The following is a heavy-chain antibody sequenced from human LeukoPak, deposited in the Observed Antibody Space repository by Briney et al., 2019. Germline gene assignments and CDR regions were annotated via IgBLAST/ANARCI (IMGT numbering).Heavy chain of an antibody. J-gene: IGHJ4*02. D-gene: IGHD3-22*01. CDR1: GFTFSSYG. V-gene: IGHV3-30*18. CDR3: AKGSNDSGLDY. CDR2: ISYDGSNK. Sequence: GRSLRLSCAASGFTFSSYGMHWVRQAPGKGVEWVAVISYDGSNKYYADSVKGRFTISRDNSKNTLYLQMNSLRAEDTAVYYCAKGSNDSGLDYWGQGTLVTVSS.